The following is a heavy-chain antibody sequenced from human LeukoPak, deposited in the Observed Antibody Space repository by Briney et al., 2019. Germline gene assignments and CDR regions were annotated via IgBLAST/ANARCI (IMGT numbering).Heavy chain of an antibody. CDR2: IYYSGST. CDR1: GGSISSYY. Sequence: SETLSLTCTVSGGSISSYYESWIRQPPGKGLEWIGYIYYSGSTNYNPSLKSRVTISVDTSKNQFSLKLSSVTAADTAVYYCARGDSTVGLAYLGPGTRVTVSS. CDR3: ARGDSTVGLAY. J-gene: IGHJ4*02. D-gene: IGHD4-23*01. V-gene: IGHV4-59*12.